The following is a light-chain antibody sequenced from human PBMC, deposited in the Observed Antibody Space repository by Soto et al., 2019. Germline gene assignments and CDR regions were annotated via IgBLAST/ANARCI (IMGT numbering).Light chain of an antibody. CDR1: QDISNY. J-gene: IGKJ1*01. V-gene: IGKV1-33*01. Sequence: DIQMTQSPSSLSAPVGDRVTITCQASQDISNYLNWYQQKPGKAPKLLIYDASNLETGVPSRFSGSGSGTEFTLTISSLQPDDFATYYCQQYNSYSFGQGTKVDI. CDR2: DAS. CDR3: QQYNSYS.